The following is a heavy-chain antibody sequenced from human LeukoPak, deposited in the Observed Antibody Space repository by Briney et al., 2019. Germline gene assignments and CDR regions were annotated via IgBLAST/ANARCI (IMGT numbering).Heavy chain of an antibody. Sequence: ASVKVSCKASGYTFTGYYMHWVRQAPGQGLEWMGWINPNSGGTNYAQKFQGRVTMTRDTSISTAYMELSRLRSDDTAVYYCARVSWFGEVLFPFDYWGQGTLVTVSS. CDR1: GYTFTGYY. CDR2: INPNSGGT. J-gene: IGHJ4*02. CDR3: ARVSWFGEVLFPFDY. D-gene: IGHD3-10*01. V-gene: IGHV1-2*02.